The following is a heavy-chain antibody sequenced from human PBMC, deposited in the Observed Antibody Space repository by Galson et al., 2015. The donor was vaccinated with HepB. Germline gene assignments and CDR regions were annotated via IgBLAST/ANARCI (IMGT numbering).Heavy chain of an antibody. CDR3: VKEPEGHSSGWI. D-gene: IGHD6-19*01. CDR2: ISYDGSNK. V-gene: IGHV3-30*18. J-gene: IGHJ4*02. CDR1: GFTFSSYG. Sequence: SLRLSCAASGFTFSSYGMHWVRQAPGKGLEWVAVISYDGSNKYYADSVKGRFTISRDNSKNTLYLQMNSLRAEDTAVYYCVKEPEGHSSGWIWGQGTLVTVSS.